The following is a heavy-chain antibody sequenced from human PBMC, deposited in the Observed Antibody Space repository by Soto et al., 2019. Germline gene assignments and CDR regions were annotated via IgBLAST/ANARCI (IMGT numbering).Heavy chain of an antibody. J-gene: IGHJ6*02. Sequence: QDQLVQSGAEVRKPGASVKVSCRASGYSFTFYGMSWVRQAPGQGLAWMGWITASHGNPHYAQKFQCRVTLTTDRSSSTVVLELRSWRPEATAAHYLEGDRRASTRNTYYYGLHVWGQGPKVAV. CDR1: GYSFTFYG. CDR3: EGDRRASTRNTYYYGLHV. D-gene: IGHD3-16*01. V-gene: IGHV1-18*01. CDR2: ITASHGNP.